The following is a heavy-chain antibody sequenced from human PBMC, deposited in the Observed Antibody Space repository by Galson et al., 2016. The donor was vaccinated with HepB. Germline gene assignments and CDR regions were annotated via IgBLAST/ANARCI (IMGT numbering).Heavy chain of an antibody. D-gene: IGHD3-9*01. CDR3: ARENILIRDTFDM. Sequence: SLRLSCAASGFTFSDYAMNWVRQAPGKGLEWVSAINSNNNYLSYGDSVKGRFTISRDNSKNALYLQMSSLRAEYTALYVFARENILIRDTFDMWGQGTMVTVTS. CDR1: GFTFSDYA. J-gene: IGHJ3*02. V-gene: IGHV3-21*04. CDR2: INSNNNYL.